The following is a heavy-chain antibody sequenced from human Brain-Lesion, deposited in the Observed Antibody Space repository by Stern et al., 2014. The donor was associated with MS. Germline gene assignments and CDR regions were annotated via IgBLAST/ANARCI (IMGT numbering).Heavy chain of an antibody. J-gene: IGHJ4*02. CDR2: IYYSGTT. CDR3: ARHDGWLPHY. V-gene: IGHV4-39*01. Sequence: VQLVESGPGLVKPSETLSLTCSVSGGSISRSTYYWGWIRQPPGKGLEWIGSIYYSGTTYHNPSPKSRVTIDTSTNQFSLRLTSVTAADTAVYYCARHDGWLPHYWSQGTLVTVSS. D-gene: IGHD5-12*01. CDR1: GGSISRSTYY.